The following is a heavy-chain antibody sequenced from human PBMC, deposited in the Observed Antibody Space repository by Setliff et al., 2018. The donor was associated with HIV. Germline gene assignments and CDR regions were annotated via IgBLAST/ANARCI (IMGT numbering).Heavy chain of an antibody. V-gene: IGHV3-64D*06. CDR2: IRDDGRST. CDR3: VTGGDWNFPYFDF. Sequence: GESLRLSCSVSGFTFRNIAMHWVRQAPGKGLEYVSAIRDDGRSTYYADSVKGRFTVSRDNSKNMLYLQMSGLRVEDTAVYYCVTGGDWNFPYFDFWGQGTLVTVSS. D-gene: IGHD1-7*01. CDR1: GFTFRNIA. J-gene: IGHJ4*02.